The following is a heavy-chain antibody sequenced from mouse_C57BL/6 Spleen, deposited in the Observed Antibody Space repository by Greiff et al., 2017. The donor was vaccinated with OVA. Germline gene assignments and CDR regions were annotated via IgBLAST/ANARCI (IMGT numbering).Heavy chain of an antibody. CDR1: GYSFTDYN. Sequence: VQLQQSGPELVKPGASVKISCKASGYSFTDYNMNWVKQSNGKSLEWIGVINPNYGTTSYNQKFKGKATLTVDKSSSTAYMQLNSLTSEDSAVYYCATNYSSSYDYAMDYWGQGTSVTVSS. D-gene: IGHD1-1*01. J-gene: IGHJ4*01. V-gene: IGHV1-39*01. CDR3: ATNYSSSYDYAMDY. CDR2: INPNYGTT.